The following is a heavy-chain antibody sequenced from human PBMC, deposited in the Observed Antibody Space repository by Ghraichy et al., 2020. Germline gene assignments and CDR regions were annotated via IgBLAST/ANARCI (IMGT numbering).Heavy chain of an antibody. CDR3: AREEDGSGTYYEGVFDY. V-gene: IGHV3-21*01. J-gene: IGHJ4*02. Sequence: GGSLRLSCAASGFSFSTYSINWVRQAPGKGLEWVSSISKSGSYIDYRDSVKGRFTISRDNAKNSVYLQMNNLRAEDTAVYYCAREEDGSGTYYEGVFDYWGQGTLVSVSS. CDR1: GFSFSTYS. D-gene: IGHD3-10*01. CDR2: ISKSGSYI.